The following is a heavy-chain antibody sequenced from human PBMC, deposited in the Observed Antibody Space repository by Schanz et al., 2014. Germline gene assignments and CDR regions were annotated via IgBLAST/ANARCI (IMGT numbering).Heavy chain of an antibody. CDR3: ARDEGKDGYNLAFDV. J-gene: IGHJ3*01. D-gene: IGHD5-12*01. V-gene: IGHV3-66*01. CDR1: GFTFSRNA. CDR2: LYIRST. Sequence: VQLVESGGGVVQPGRSLRLSCAASGFTFSRNAMTWVRQAPGKGLECVSILYIRSTYYADSVKGRFTISRDNSKNMVFLQMNSLRVEDTAIYYCARDEGKDGYNLAFDVWGQGTLVTVSS.